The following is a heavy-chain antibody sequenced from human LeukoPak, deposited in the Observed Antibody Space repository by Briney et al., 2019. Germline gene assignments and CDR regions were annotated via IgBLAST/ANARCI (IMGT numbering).Heavy chain of an antibody. CDR1: GGTFSSYA. CDR2: IIPIFGTA. D-gene: IGHD1-1*01. CDR3: AREAFGTVYYYYMDV. Sequence: SVKVSCKASGGTFSSYAISWVRQAPGQGLEWMGGIIPIFGTANYAQKFQGRVTITADESTSTAYMELSSLRSEDTAVYYCAREAFGTVYYYYMDVWGKGTTVTVSS. V-gene: IGHV1-69*01. J-gene: IGHJ6*03.